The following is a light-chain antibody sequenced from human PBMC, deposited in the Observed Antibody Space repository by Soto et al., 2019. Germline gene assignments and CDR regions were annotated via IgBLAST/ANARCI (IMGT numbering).Light chain of an antibody. CDR1: QSVSSS. CDR3: QQYNNWWR. Sequence: EIVMTQSPATLSVSPGERATLSCRASQSVSSSLAWYQQKPGQAPRLLIYGASTRATGFPARFSGSGSGTEFTLTISSLQSEDFAVYYCQQYNNWWRFGQGTKVDIK. CDR2: GAS. J-gene: IGKJ1*01. V-gene: IGKV3-15*01.